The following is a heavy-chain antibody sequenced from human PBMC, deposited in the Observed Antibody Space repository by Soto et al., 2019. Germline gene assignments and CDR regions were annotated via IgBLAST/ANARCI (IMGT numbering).Heavy chain of an antibody. V-gene: IGHV4-31*03. CDR3: AREINVGSGDYFDY. Sequence: SETLSLTCTVSGGSINSGGYFWSWIRQHPAKGLEWIGYIYYSGITSYNPSLKSRVTISVDTSKNQFSLKLSSVTAADTAVYYCAREINVGSGDYFDYWGQGTLVTVSS. J-gene: IGHJ4*02. CDR2: IYYSGIT. D-gene: IGHD3-10*01. CDR1: GGSINSGGYF.